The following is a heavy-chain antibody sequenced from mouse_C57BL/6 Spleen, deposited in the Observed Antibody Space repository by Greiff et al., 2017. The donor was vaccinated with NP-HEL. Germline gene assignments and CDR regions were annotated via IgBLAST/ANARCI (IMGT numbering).Heavy chain of an antibody. CDR2: INPSDSYT. CDR1: GYTFTSYW. V-gene: IGHV1-69*01. J-gene: IGHJ3*01. D-gene: IGHD3-2*02. Sequence: QVQLQQSGAELAMPGASVKLSCKASGYTFTSYWMHWVKQRPGQGLEWIGEINPSDSYTNYNQKFKGKSTLTVDKSSSTAYMQLSSLTSEDSAVYDCARSGSSGYWFAYWGQGTLVTVSA. CDR3: ARSGSSGYWFAY.